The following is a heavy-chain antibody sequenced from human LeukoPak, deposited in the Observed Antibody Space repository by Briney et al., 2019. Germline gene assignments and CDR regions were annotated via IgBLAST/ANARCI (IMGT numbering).Heavy chain of an antibody. CDR1: GYTFANYG. D-gene: IGHD6-13*01. J-gene: IGHJ3*02. Sequence: ASVKVSCKTSGYTFANYGMHWVRQAPGQRLEWMGWVNTGNGNTKYSQKFQGRVTITRDTSANTAYMELSSLRSEDTAVYYCARDSSSWHNDAFDIWGQGTMVTVFS. CDR2: VNTGNGNT. V-gene: IGHV1-3*04. CDR3: ARDSSSWHNDAFDI.